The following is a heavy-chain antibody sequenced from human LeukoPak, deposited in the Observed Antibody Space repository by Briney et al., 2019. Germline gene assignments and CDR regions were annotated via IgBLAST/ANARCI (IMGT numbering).Heavy chain of an antibody. CDR1: GDSVSSNSAA. Sequence: SQTLSLTCAISGDSVSSNSAAWNWIRQSPSRGLEWLGRTYYRSKWYNDYAVSVKSRITINPDTSKNQFSLQLNSVTPEDTAVYYCARDLRKRITIFGVVTRGAFDIWGQGTMVTVSS. CDR3: ARDLRKRITIFGVVTRGAFDI. J-gene: IGHJ3*02. CDR2: TYYRSKWYN. D-gene: IGHD3-3*01. V-gene: IGHV6-1*01.